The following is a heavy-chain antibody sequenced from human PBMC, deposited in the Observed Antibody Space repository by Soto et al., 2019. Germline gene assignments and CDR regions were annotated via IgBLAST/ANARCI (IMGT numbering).Heavy chain of an antibody. J-gene: IGHJ4*02. D-gene: IGHD6-13*01. CDR3: ARAGYSSSWGSYYFDY. V-gene: IGHV3-9*01. Sequence: EVQLVESGGGLVQPGRSLRLSCAASGFTFDDYAMHWVQQAPGKGLEWVSGISWNSGSIGYADSVKGRFTISRDNAKNSLYLQMNSLRAEDTALYYCARAGYSSSWGSYYFDYWGQGTLVTVSS. CDR1: GFTFDDYA. CDR2: ISWNSGSI.